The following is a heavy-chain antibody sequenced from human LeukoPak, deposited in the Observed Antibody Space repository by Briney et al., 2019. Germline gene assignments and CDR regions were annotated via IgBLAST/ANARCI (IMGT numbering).Heavy chain of an antibody. V-gene: IGHV1-2*02. Sequence: ASVKVSCKASVYTFTGYYMHWVRQAPAQGLEWMGWINPNSGGTNYAQKFQGRVTMTRDTSISTAYMELSRLRSDDTAVYYCARYMDTVTTDYWGQGTLVTVSS. CDR3: ARYMDTVTTDY. CDR2: INPNSGGT. CDR1: VYTFTGYY. J-gene: IGHJ4*02. D-gene: IGHD4-17*01.